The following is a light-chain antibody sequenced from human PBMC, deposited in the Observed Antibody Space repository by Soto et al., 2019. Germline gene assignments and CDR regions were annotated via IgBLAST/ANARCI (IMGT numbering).Light chain of an antibody. CDR3: SSYAGSATYV. V-gene: IGLV2-23*01. Sequence: QSVLTQPASVSGSPGQSITISCTGTSSDVGRYNLVSWYQQHPDKAPKLIIYEAFKGPSGVSDRFSGSKSGNTAFLIISGLQAEDEAEYYCSSYAGSATYVFGTGTQVTVL. CDR1: SSDVGRYNL. CDR2: EAF. J-gene: IGLJ1*01.